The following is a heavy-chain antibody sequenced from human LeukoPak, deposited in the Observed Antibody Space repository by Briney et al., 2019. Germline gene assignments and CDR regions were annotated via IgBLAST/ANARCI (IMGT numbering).Heavy chain of an antibody. Sequence: GSLRLSCAASGFAFSSYEMNWVRQAPGKGLEWVSASSGSGGSTYYADSVKGRFTISRDNSKNTLYLQMNSLRAEDAAVHYDVRELVAAPVKYYQYYGMDVWGQGTTVTVSS. CDR2: SSGSGGST. J-gene: IGHJ6*02. CDR3: VRELVAAPVKYYQYYGMDV. D-gene: IGHD2-15*01. CDR1: GFAFSSYE. V-gene: IGHV3-23*01.